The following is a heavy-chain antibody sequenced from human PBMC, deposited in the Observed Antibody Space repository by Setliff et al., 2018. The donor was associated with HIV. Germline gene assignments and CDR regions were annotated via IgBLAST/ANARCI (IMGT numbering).Heavy chain of an antibody. V-gene: IGHV4-61*02. Sequence: SETLSLTCTVSGGSISSGSYSWSWIRQPAGKGLEWIGRIYTSGSTNYNPSLKSRVTISVDTSKNQFSLKLRSVTAADTAVYYCARETYYYDNPQYYYYYMDVWGKGTTVTVS. J-gene: IGHJ6*03. CDR3: ARETYYYDNPQYYYYYMDV. CDR1: GGSISSGSYS. D-gene: IGHD3-22*01. CDR2: IYTSGST.